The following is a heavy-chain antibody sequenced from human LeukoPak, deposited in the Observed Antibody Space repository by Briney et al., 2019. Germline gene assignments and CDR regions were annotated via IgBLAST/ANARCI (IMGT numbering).Heavy chain of an antibody. J-gene: IGHJ5*02. Sequence: SETLSLTCAVSGGSISSDYFWIWIRQHPGKGLEWIGYIHYSGSTYSNPSLKSRVNMSVDTSKNQFSLKLRSVTDADTAVYYCARDANPIAAATYNWFDPWGPGTLVIVSS. CDR1: GGSISSDYF. CDR3: ARDANPIAAATYNWFDP. V-gene: IGHV4-31*11. D-gene: IGHD6-25*01. CDR2: IHYSGST.